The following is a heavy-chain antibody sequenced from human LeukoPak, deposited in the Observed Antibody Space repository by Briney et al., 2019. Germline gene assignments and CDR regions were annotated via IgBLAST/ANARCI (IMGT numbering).Heavy chain of an antibody. CDR1: GFTFSNYA. CDR2: ISGSGEGT. CDR3: AKEKQRNFDY. Sequence: GSLRLSCAASGFTFSNYAMSWVRQAPGKGLEWVSGISGSGEGTYYGDSVKGRFTISRDNSKNTLYLQMNSLKAEDTAVYYCAKEKQRNFDYWGQGTLVTVSS. J-gene: IGHJ4*02. V-gene: IGHV3-23*01.